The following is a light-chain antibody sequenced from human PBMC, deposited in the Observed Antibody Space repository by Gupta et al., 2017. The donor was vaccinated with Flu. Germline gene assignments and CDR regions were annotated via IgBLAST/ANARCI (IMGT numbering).Light chain of an antibody. J-gene: IGKJ2*01. CDR1: KSVSSNF. CDR2: GTS. V-gene: IGKV3-20*01. Sequence: TLSCRGGKSVSSNFLVWYQQQLGQAPSVLICGTSGRPAGIPARFSGGGSGTEFPRTIASLELEDCRWYYCHQSKTSPYTFGQGTKLELK. CDR3: HQSKTSPYT.